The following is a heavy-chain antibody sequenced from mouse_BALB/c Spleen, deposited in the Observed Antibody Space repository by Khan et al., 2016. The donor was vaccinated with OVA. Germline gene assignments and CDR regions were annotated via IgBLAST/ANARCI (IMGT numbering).Heavy chain of an antibody. CDR3: ARPPITTVVATSYWFFDV. CDR2: ISTGDTYT. V-gene: IGHV5-9-3*01. D-gene: IGHD1-1*01. Sequence: EVELVESGGGLVKSGGSLKLSCAASGFTFSTYAMSWVRQTPEKRLEWVATISTGDTYTYYPDSVKGRFTISRDNAKNTLYLQMSCLRSEDTAMYYCARPPITTVVATSYWFFDVWGAGTTVTVST. CDR1: GFTFSTYA. J-gene: IGHJ1*01.